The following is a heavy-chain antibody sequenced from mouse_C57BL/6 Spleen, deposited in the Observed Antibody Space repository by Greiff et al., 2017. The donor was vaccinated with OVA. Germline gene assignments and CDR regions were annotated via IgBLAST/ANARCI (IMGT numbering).Heavy chain of an antibody. CDR3: ARYPLITTVVATRYFDV. V-gene: IGHV3-8*01. Sequence: EVKLMESGPGLAKPSQTLSLTCSVTGYSITSDYWNWIRKFPGNKLEYMGYISYSGSTYYNPSLKSRISITRDTSKNQYYLQLNSVTTEDTATYYCARYPLITTVVATRYFDVWGTGTTVTVSS. CDR2: ISYSGST. J-gene: IGHJ1*03. D-gene: IGHD1-1*01. CDR1: GYSITSDY.